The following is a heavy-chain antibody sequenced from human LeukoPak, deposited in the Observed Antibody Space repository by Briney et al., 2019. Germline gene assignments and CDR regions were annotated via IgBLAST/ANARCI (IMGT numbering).Heavy chain of an antibody. CDR3: ARGHRHSWFDP. D-gene: IGHD2-21*01. Sequence: SETLSLTCAVYGGSFSGYYWSWSRQPPGKGLEWIGEINHSGSTNYNPSLKSRVTISVDTSKNQFSLKLSSVTAADTAVYYCARGHRHSWFDPWGQGTLVTVSS. V-gene: IGHV4-34*01. CDR1: GGSFSGYY. J-gene: IGHJ5*02. CDR2: INHSGST.